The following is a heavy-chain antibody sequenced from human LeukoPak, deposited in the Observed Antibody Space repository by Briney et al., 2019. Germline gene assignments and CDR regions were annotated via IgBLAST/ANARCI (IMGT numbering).Heavy chain of an antibody. V-gene: IGHV3-23*01. J-gene: IGHJ6*03. CDR1: GFTFSSYA. CDR2: ISGGSA. CDR3: AKDRSSRYDFWSGSFSHYYYYYMDV. D-gene: IGHD3-3*01. Sequence: GGPLRLPCAASGFTFSSYAMSWVRQAPGKGLEWVSAISGGSADYADSVKGRFSISIDNSKNTLYLQMNSLRAEDTAVYYCAKDRSSRYDFWSGSFSHYYYYYMDVWGKGTTVTVSS.